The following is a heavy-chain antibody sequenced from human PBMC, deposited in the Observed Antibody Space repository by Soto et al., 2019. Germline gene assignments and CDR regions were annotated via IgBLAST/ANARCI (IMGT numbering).Heavy chain of an antibody. CDR2: IKSKTDGGTT. D-gene: IGHD3-10*01. V-gene: IGHV3-15*07. J-gene: IGHJ4*02. CDR1: GFTFSNAW. Sequence: EVQLVESGGGLVKPGGSLRLSCAASGFTFSNAWMNWVRQAPGKGLEWVGRIKSKTDGGTTDYAAPVKGRFTISNYDSKTTLYLQMNSLKTEDTAVYYCTTDLRGSGSSFDYWGQGTPVTVSS. CDR3: TTDLRGSGSSFDY.